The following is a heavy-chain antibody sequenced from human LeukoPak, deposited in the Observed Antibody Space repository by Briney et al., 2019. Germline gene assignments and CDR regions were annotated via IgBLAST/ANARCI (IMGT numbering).Heavy chain of an antibody. J-gene: IGHJ3*02. D-gene: IGHD2/OR15-2a*01. CDR3: RLSSDAFDI. Sequence: PGGSLRLSCAASGFTFGDYGMHWVRQAPGKGLEWVAVISYDGSNKYYADSVKGRFTISRDNSKNTLYLQMNNLRGEDTAVYYSRLSSDAFDIWGQGTMVTVSS. CDR1: GFTFGDYG. V-gene: IGHV3-30*03. CDR2: ISYDGSNK.